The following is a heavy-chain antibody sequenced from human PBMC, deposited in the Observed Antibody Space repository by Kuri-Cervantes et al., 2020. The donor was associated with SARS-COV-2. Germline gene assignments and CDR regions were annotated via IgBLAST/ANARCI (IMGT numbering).Heavy chain of an antibody. D-gene: IGHD3-10*01. CDR3: AKDPFGEGPNWFDP. Sequence: GGSLRPSFAASGFTFSSYGMHGVRKAPGKGLEWVAVIWYDGSNKYYADSVKGRFTISRDNSKNTLYLQMNSLRAEDTVVYYCAKDPFGEGPNWFDPWGQGTRVTVSS. V-gene: IGHV3-33*06. CDR1: GFTFSSYG. J-gene: IGHJ5*02. CDR2: IWYDGSNK.